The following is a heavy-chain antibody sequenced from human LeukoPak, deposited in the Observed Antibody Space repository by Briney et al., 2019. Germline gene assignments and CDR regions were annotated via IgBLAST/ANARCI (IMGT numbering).Heavy chain of an antibody. CDR3: AKDNQAAAGSWLDP. CDR2: ISYDGSNK. Sequence: PGGSLRLSCAASGFTFSSYGMHWVRQAPGKGLEWVAVISYDGSNKYYADSVKGRFTISRDNSKNTLYLQMNSLRAEDTAVYYCAKDNQAAAGSWLDPWGQGTLVTVSS. CDR1: GFTFSSYG. J-gene: IGHJ5*02. D-gene: IGHD6-13*01. V-gene: IGHV3-30*18.